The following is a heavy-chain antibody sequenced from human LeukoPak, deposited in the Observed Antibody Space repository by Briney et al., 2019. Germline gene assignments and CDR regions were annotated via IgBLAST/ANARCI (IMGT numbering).Heavy chain of an antibody. J-gene: IGHJ4*02. V-gene: IGHV6-1*01. CDR2: TYYRSKWYN. Sequence: SQTLSLTCAISGDSFLRNRVAWNGFGQSPWRGFEGLGRTYYRSKWYNDYAVSVKSRITINPDTSKNQFSLQLNSVTPEDTAVYYCAREWELLSPFDYWGQGTLVTVSS. CDR1: GDSFLRNRVA. D-gene: IGHD1-26*01. CDR3: AREWELLSPFDY.